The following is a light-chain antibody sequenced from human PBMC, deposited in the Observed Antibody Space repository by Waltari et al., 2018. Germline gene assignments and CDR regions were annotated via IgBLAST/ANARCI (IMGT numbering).Light chain of an antibody. CDR3: CSYAGRYTFDVV. V-gene: IGLV2-11*01. J-gene: IGLJ2*01. Sequence: QSALTQPRSVSGSPGQSVTISCTGPSSDVGDYNYVSWYQQHPDKAPKLMIYDVTKRPSGVPDRFSGSKSGNTASLTISGLQAEDEADYYCCSYAGRYTFDVVFGGGTKLTVL. CDR2: DVT. CDR1: SSDVGDYNY.